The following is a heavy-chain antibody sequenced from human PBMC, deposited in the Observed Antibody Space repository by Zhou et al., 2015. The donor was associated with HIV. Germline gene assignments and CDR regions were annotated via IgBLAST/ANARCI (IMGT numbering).Heavy chain of an antibody. CDR2: ILPLLGTA. V-gene: IGHV1-69*06. CDR3: ARDSHYYDDVGIGYYRYWYFDL. Sequence: QVQLVQSGAEVKKPGSSVKVSCKASGGSFTITAINWVRQAPGQGLEWLGGILPLLGTANYAQKFQGRVTMTADKSTSTAYMELNSLRSEDTAVYFCARDSHYYDDVGIGYYRYWYFDLWGRGTLVTVS. J-gene: IGHJ2*01. CDR1: GGSFTITA. D-gene: IGHD3/OR15-3a*01.